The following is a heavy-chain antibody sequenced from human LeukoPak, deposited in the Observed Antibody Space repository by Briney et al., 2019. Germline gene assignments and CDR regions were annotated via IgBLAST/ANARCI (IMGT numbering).Heavy chain of an antibody. CDR2: ISSSSGTI. Sequence: GGSLRLSCAASGFTFSSYWMSWVRQAPGKGLEWVSCISSSSGTIYYADSVKGRFTISRDNSKNTLYLQMNSLRAEDTAVYYCAKDHYDFWSGYSQNYYYYGMDVWGQGTTVTVSS. J-gene: IGHJ6*02. V-gene: IGHV3-48*01. CDR1: GFTFSSYW. CDR3: AKDHYDFWSGYSQNYYYYGMDV. D-gene: IGHD3-3*01.